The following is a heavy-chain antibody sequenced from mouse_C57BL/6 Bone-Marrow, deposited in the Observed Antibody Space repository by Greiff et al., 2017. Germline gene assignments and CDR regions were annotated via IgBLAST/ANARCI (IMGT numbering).Heavy chain of an antibody. J-gene: IGHJ2*01. D-gene: IGHD1-1*01. CDR3: ARHGSSYLYFDY. Sequence: VQLQQSGPELVKPGASVKISCKASGYTFTDYYMNWVKQSHGKSLEWIGDINPNNGGTSYNQKFKGKATLTVDKSSSTAYMELRSLTSEDSAVYYCARHGSSYLYFDYWGQGTTLTVSS. CDR2: INPNNGGT. V-gene: IGHV1-26*01. CDR1: GYTFTDYY.